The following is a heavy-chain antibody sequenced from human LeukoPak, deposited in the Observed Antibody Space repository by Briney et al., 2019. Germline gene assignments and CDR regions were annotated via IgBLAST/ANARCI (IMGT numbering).Heavy chain of an antibody. CDR1: GFIFSTYG. CDR2: ISYDGTNK. Sequence: PGRSLRLSCAASGFIFSTYGMHWVRQAPGKGLEWVAVISYDGTNKYYADSVKGRFTISRDNSKNTLYLQMNSLRAEDTAVYYCAKASGAFLDFWSAYSSEYFQHWGQGTLVTVSS. CDR3: AKASGAFLDFWSAYSSEYFQH. D-gene: IGHD3-3*01. J-gene: IGHJ1*01. V-gene: IGHV3-30*18.